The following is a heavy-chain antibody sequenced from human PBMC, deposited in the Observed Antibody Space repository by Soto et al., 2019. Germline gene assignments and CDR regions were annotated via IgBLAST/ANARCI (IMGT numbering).Heavy chain of an antibody. CDR3: VRGSFGDYGP. CDR2: IRNPGYGGTT. Sequence: CWPSADFSSGDYSMSWLSQAPGKGLEWVGFIRNPGYGGTTEYATSVKGRFIISRDDSMSSAYLQLNSLKVDDSAVYYCVRGSFGDYGPWGQGTLVTVSS. V-gene: IGHV3-49*03. D-gene: IGHD2-21*01. J-gene: IGHJ5*02. CDR1: DFSSGDYS.